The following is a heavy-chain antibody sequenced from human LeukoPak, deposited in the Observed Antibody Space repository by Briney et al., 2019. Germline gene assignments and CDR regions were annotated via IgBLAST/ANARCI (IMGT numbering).Heavy chain of an antibody. CDR1: GGSFSGYY. D-gene: IGHD4-4*01. V-gene: IGHV4-34*01. Sequence: PSETLSLTCAVYGGSFSGYYWSWIRQPPGKGLEWIGEINHSGSTNYNPSLKSRVTISVDTSKNQFSLKLSSVTAADTAVYYCARDTVTDDYYYYGMDVWGQGTTVTVSS. CDR2: INHSGST. J-gene: IGHJ6*02. CDR3: ARDTVTDDYYYYGMDV.